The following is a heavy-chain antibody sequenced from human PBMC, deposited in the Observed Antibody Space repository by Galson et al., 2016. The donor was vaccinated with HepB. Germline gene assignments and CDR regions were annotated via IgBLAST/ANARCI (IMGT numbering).Heavy chain of an antibody. Sequence: PALVKPTQTLTLTCTFSGFSLSTSGVGVGWIRQPPGKALEWLALLYWDDDKRYSPSLKSRLTITKGTSKNQVVLTMTNVDPVDTATYYCALRRIWGGYRYFQDYGGQRTLVTVSS. CDR2: LYWDDDK. CDR3: ALRRIWGGYRYFQDY. V-gene: IGHV2-5*02. J-gene: IGHJ4*02. D-gene: IGHD3-16*02. CDR1: GFSLSTSGVG.